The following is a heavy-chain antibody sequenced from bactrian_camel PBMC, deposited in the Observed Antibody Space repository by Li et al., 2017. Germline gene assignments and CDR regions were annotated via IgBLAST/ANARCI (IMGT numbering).Heavy chain of an antibody. CDR1: GTSPYY. V-gene: IGHV3S9*01. CDR2: VDVDGTT. CDR3: AADRARKGGSCSLVSGLYDY. D-gene: IGHD1*01. J-gene: IGHJ4*01. Sequence: HVQLVESGGGSVQPGGSLRLSCTISGTSPYYKGWFRQVPGKEREGVAIVDVDGTTHYPESVKGRFTVSKDNAKNTLYLQMDSLKPEDTAMYYCAADRARKGGSCSLVSGLYDYSGHGTQVTVSS.